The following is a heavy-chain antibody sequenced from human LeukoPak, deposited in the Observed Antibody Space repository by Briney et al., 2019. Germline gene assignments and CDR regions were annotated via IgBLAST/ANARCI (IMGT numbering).Heavy chain of an antibody. D-gene: IGHD3-22*01. V-gene: IGHV4-34*01. CDR3: ARQGTYYDSISLFDY. J-gene: IGHJ4*02. CDR1: GGSFSGYY. Sequence: SETLSLTCAVYGGSFSGYYWSWIRQPPGKGLEWIGEINHSGSTNYNPSLKSRVTISVDTSKNQFSLKLSSVTAADTAVYYCARQGTYYDSISLFDYWGQGTLVTVSS. CDR2: INHSGST.